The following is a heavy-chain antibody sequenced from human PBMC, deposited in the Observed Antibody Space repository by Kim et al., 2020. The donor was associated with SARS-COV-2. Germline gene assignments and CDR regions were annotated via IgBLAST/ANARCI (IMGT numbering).Heavy chain of an antibody. J-gene: IGHJ4*02. CDR3: ARQGRGDGWYKAFDS. D-gene: IGHD6-19*01. V-gene: IGHV4-39*01. Sequence: PPLKGRVTISVDRSKNQFSLNLNSVTAADTAVYYCARQGRGDGWYKAFDSWGQGIQVTVSS.